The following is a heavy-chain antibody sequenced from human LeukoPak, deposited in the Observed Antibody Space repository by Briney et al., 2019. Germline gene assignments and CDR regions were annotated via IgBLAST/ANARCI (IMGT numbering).Heavy chain of an antibody. CDR3: ARHTLSSMGAPGVFDY. CDR1: GGSISSSSYY. J-gene: IGHJ4*02. Sequence: SETLSLTCTVSGGSISSSSYYWGWIRQPPGKGLEWIGSIYYSGSTYYNPSLKSRVTISVDTSKNQFSLKLSSVTAADTAVYYCARHTLSSMGAPGVFDYWGQGVLVTVSS. V-gene: IGHV4-39*01. CDR2: IYYSGST. D-gene: IGHD1-26*01.